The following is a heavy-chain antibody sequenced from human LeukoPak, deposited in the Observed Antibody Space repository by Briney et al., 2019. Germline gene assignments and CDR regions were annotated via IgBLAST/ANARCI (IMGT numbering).Heavy chain of an antibody. V-gene: IGHV3-30*18. Sequence: GGSLRLSCAASGFTFSSYGMHWVRQAPGKGLEWVAVISYDGSNKYYADSVKGRFTISRDNSKNTLYLQMNSLRAEDTAVYYCAKDYTVRGFPEDYYGMDVWGQGTTVTVSS. D-gene: IGHD4-17*01. CDR1: GFTFSSYG. CDR2: ISYDGSNK. CDR3: AKDYTVRGFPEDYYGMDV. J-gene: IGHJ6*02.